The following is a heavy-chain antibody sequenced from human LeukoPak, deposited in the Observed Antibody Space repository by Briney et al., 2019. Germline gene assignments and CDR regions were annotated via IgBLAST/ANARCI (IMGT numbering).Heavy chain of an antibody. J-gene: IGHJ4*02. D-gene: IGHD3-22*01. CDR1: GITLSNYG. CDR3: AKRGVVIRVILVGFHKEAYYFDS. CDR2: TSGSGGST. V-gene: IGHV3-23*01. Sequence: PGGSLRLSCAVSGITLSNYGMSWVRQAPGKGLEWVAGTSGSGGSTNYADSVKGRFSIFRDNPKNTLYLQMNSLRAEDTAVYFCAKRGVVIRVILVGFHKEAYYFDSWGQGALVTVSS.